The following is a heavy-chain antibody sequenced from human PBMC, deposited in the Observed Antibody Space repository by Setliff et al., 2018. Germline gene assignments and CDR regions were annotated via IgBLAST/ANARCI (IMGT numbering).Heavy chain of an antibody. D-gene: IGHD2-21*02. J-gene: IGHJ5*01. CDR1: GFVFSNFA. CDR3: AKDPNGDFVGAFDS. V-gene: IGHV3-23*01. CDR2: ISGGGTNM. Sequence: GGSLRLSCAASGFVFSNFAMNWVRQAPGKGLEWVSTISGGGTNMDYADSVKGRFTISRDNSNSEVFLQMDSLRAEDTAKYYCAKDPNGDFVGAFDSWGRGTLVTVSS.